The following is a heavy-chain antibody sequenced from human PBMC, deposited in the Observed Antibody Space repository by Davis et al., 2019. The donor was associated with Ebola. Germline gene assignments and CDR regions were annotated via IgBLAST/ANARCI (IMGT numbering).Heavy chain of an antibody. CDR3: AREEGRYCTGGVCYNGKDY. CDR2: INPSGGST. J-gene: IGHJ4*02. D-gene: IGHD2-8*02. V-gene: IGHV1-46*01. CDR1: GGTFSSYA. Sequence: ASVKVSCKASGGTFSSYAISWVRQAPGQGLEWMGIINPSGGSTSYAQKFQGRVTMTRDTSTSTVYMELSSLRSEDTAVYYCAREEGRYCTGGVCYNGKDYWGQGTLVTVSS.